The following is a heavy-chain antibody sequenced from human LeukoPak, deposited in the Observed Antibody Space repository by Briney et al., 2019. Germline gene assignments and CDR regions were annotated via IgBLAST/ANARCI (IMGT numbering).Heavy chain of an antibody. Sequence: SETLSLTCTVSGDSISRGYYCGRIRQPPGKGPEWIGSISHGGAAHDSVTTFYNPSLKSRVTMSVDTSKNQFSLRLTSVTAADTALYFCANRLIRGGTGAFDIWGQGTVVIVSS. V-gene: IGHV4-38-2*02. CDR2: ISHGGAAHDSVTT. D-gene: IGHD1-1*01. J-gene: IGHJ3*02. CDR3: ANRLIRGGTGAFDI. CDR1: GDSISRGYY.